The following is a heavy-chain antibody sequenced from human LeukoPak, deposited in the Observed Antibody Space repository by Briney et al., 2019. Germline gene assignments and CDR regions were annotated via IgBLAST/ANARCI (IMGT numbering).Heavy chain of an antibody. V-gene: IGHV1-69*01. CDR2: IIPIFGTA. J-gene: IGHJ3*02. D-gene: IGHD1-26*01. CDR1: GGTFSSYA. Sequence: GSSVKVSCKASGGTFSSYAISWVRQAPGQGLEWMGGIIPIFGTANYAQKFQGRVTITADESTSTAYMELSSVTAADTAVYYCARDLYSGVTAFDIWGQGTMVTVSS. CDR3: ARDLYSGVTAFDI.